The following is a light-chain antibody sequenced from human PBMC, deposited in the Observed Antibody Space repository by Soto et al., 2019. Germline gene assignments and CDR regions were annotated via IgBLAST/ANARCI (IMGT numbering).Light chain of an antibody. J-gene: IGKJ1*01. CDR2: DAS. CDR1: QGISND. V-gene: IGKV1-13*02. Sequence: MQMTQCRSSLSACVGDRVTITFRASQGISNDLGWYQQTPGKAPNLLIYDASSLESGVPQRFSGSGSGTESTLTISSLQTDDFSTYYCQQYHSYWTFGQGTKVDIK. CDR3: QQYHSYWT.